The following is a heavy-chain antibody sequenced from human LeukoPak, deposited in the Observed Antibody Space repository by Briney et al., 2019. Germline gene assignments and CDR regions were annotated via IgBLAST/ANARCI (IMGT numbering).Heavy chain of an antibody. CDR1: GGSISSYY. D-gene: IGHD6-19*01. J-gene: IGHJ5*02. Sequence: PSETLSLTCTVSGGSISSYYWSWIRQPPGKGLEWIGYIYYSGSTNYNPSLKSRVTISVGTSKNQFSLKLSSVTAADTAVYYCARSKRAIAVAGTGWFDPWGQGTLVTVSS. CDR3: ARSKRAIAVAGTGWFDP. CDR2: IYYSGST. V-gene: IGHV4-59*01.